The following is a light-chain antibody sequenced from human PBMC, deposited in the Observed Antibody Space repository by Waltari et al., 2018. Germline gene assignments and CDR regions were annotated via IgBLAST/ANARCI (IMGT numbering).Light chain of an antibody. CDR1: QDIRTY. V-gene: IGKV1-27*01. Sequence: DIEMTQSPSSLSASVGDRVTITCRASQDIRTYLAWYQQKPGKVPALLIYDASTLQSGVPSRFSGRGSGTEFTLTITSLQSEDIAIYYCLQYSNWPYTFGQGTRLEIK. J-gene: IGKJ2*01. CDR3: LQYSNWPYT. CDR2: DAS.